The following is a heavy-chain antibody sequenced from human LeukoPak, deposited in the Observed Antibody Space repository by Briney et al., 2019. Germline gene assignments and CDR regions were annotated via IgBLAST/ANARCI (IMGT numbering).Heavy chain of an antibody. Sequence: GGSLRLSCAVSGFPFSSYWMSWVRQAPGKGLEWVANIKHDGSEKYHVDSVKGRFTISRDNAKNSLYLQMNSLRAEDTAVYYCARDEREWELGAFDIWGQGTVVTVSS. CDR3: ARDEREWELGAFDI. CDR1: GFPFSSYW. CDR2: IKHDGSEK. V-gene: IGHV3-7*01. D-gene: IGHD1-26*01. J-gene: IGHJ3*02.